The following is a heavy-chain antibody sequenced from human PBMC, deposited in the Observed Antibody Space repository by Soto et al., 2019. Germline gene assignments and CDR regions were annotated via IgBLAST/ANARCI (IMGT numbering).Heavy chain of an antibody. CDR3: ARDLALGLVDY. CDR2: ISAYNGNT. D-gene: IGHD6-19*01. Sequence: QVQLVQCGAEVKKPGASVKVSCKASGYAYTSYGISWVRQAHGQGLEWMGWISAYNGNTNYAQKLQGRVTMTTDASTRTAHMELRSLRSDDTAVYYCARDLALGLVDYWGQGTLVTVSS. J-gene: IGHJ4*02. V-gene: IGHV1-18*01. CDR1: GYAYTSYG.